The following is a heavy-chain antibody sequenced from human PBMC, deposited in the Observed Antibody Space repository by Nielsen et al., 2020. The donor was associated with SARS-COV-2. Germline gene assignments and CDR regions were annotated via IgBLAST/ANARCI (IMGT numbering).Heavy chain of an antibody. CDR3: ARPRYYYGSGSYYYYYGMDV. V-gene: IGHV7-4-1*02. CDR1: GYTFTSYD. Sequence: ASVKVSCKASGYTFTSYDINWVRQAPGQGLEWMGWINTNTGNPTYAQGFTGRFVFSLDTSVSTAYLQINSLKAEDTAVYYCARPRYYYGSGSYYYYYGMDVWGQGTTVTVSS. J-gene: IGHJ6*02. D-gene: IGHD3-10*01. CDR2: INTNTGNP.